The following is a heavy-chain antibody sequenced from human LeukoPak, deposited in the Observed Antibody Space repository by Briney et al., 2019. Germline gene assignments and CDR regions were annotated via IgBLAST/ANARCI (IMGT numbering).Heavy chain of an antibody. CDR1: GFTFSSYS. CDR3: ARDAMVRGVHTADFDY. D-gene: IGHD3-10*01. J-gene: IGHJ4*02. V-gene: IGHV3-21*01. Sequence: GRSLRLSCAASGFTFSSYSMNWVRQAPGKGLEWVSSISSSSSYIYYADSVKGRFTISRDNAKNSLYLQMNSLRAEDTAVYYCARDAMVRGVHTADFDYWGQGTLVTVSS. CDR2: ISSSSSYI.